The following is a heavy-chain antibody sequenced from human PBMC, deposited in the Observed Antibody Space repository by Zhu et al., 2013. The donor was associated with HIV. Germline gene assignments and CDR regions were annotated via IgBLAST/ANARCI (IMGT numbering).Heavy chain of an antibody. V-gene: IGHV1-69*06. D-gene: IGHD1-26*01. CDR2: IVPIFGTT. CDR1: GYTFAAYY. Sequence: QVQLVQSGAEVKKPGASVRVSCHGSGYTFAAYYIHWVRQAPGQGLEWMGTIVPIFGTTNHAQKFQGRVTITADKSTTAAYMELSSLRSEDTAVYYCAREAGGYFQHWGQGTLVGVSS. CDR3: AREAGGYFQH. J-gene: IGHJ1*01.